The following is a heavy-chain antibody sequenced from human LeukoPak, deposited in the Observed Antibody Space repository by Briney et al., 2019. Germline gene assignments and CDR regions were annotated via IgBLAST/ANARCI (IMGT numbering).Heavy chain of an antibody. CDR1: GGSISSYY. J-gene: IGHJ4*02. CDR2: IYYSGST. Sequence: SETLSLTCTVSGGSISSYYWSWIRQPPGKGLEWIGYIYYSGSTNYNPSLKSRVTISVDTSKNQFSLKLSSVTAADTAAYYCASWGYCDSSGHGYFDYWGQGTLVTVSS. CDR3: ASWGYCDSSGHGYFDY. D-gene: IGHD3-22*01. V-gene: IGHV4-59*01.